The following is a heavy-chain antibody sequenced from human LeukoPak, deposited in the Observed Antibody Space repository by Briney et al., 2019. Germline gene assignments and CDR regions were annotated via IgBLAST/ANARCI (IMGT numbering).Heavy chain of an antibody. CDR3: ARDVGDYAPMGAFDI. J-gene: IGHJ3*02. Sequence: GGSLRLSCAASGLTFSSHSMNWVRQAPGKGLEWVSSIGSSSSSIYYADSVKGRFTISRDNAKNSLYLQMNSLRAEDTAVYYCARDVGDYAPMGAFDIWGQGTMVTVSS. CDR2: IGSSSSSI. D-gene: IGHD4-17*01. V-gene: IGHV3-21*01. CDR1: GLTFSSHS.